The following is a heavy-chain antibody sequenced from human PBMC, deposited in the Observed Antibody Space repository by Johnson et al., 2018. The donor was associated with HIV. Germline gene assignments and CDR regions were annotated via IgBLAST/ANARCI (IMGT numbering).Heavy chain of an antibody. Sequence: VQLVESGGGLVKSGGSLRLSCAASGFTFSNAWMSWVRQAPGKGLEWVGRIKSNTDGGTTDYAAPVKGRFTILRDDSKNMLSLQMNSLKIEDTAVYYCTTRRPYYYDSSGYFYAFDIWGQGTMVTVSS. D-gene: IGHD3-22*01. CDR2: IKSNTDGGTT. CDR1: GFTFSNAW. V-gene: IGHV3-15*01. CDR3: TTRRPYYYDSSGYFYAFDI. J-gene: IGHJ3*02.